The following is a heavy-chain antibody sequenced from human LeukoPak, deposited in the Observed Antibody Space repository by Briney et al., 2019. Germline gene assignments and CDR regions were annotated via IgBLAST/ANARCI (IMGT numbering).Heavy chain of an antibody. J-gene: IGHJ3*02. V-gene: IGHV4-30-4*01. CDR2: IYDSGST. CDR3: ARDCSGGSCYGAFDI. Sequence: PSETLSLTCTVSGASIRSGDYYWSWIRQPPGKGLEWIGYIYDSGSTYYNPSLKSRITISVDTSENRFPLKLSSVTATDTAVYYCARDCSGGSCYGAFDIWGQGTMVTVSS. D-gene: IGHD2-15*01. CDR1: GASIRSGDYY.